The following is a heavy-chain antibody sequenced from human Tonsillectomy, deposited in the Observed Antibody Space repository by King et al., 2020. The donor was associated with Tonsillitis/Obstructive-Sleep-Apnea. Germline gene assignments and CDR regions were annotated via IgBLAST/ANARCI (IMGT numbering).Heavy chain of an antibody. D-gene: IGHD2-2*02. CDR3: ARQVFEGVYCSSHSCYISKWDYYYYGMDV. Sequence: QLVQSGAEVKKPGESLKISCKGSVYSFTSYLTGGVRQMPGKGLEWMGIIYPGDSDTRYSPSFQGQVTISADKSISTAYLQWSSLKPSDTAMYYCARQVFEGVYCSSHSCYISKWDYYYYGMDVWGHGTTVTVSS. J-gene: IGHJ6*02. V-gene: IGHV5-51*01. CDR2: IYPGDSDT. CDR1: VYSFTSYL.